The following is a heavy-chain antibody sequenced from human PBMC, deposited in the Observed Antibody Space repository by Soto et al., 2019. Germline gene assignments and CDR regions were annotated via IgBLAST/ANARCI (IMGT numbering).Heavy chain of an antibody. CDR1: GFTFSSYS. V-gene: IGHV3-21*01. J-gene: IGHJ4*02. CDR2: ISSSSGHI. D-gene: IGHD1-26*01. CDR3: TRHWLATREFDY. Sequence: GGSLRLSCAASGFTFSSYSMNWVRQAPGKGLEWVSSISSSSGHIYYADSLKGRFTISRDNAKNSLYLQMNSLRAEDTAVYYCTRHWLATREFDYWGQGTLVTVSS.